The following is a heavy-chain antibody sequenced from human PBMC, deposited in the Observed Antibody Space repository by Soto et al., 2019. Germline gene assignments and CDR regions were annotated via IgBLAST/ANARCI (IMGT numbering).Heavy chain of an antibody. V-gene: IGHV2-5*02. CDR2: IYWDDSK. Sequence: QITLKESGPTLVKPTQTLTLTCTFSGFSLTTDRVGVGWIRQPPGEALEWLAVIYWDDSKTYRPSLESRLTITKDTSKTQVALTMTHMDSPDTATYYCAHAYGGRSLYWGQGTLVTVSS. J-gene: IGHJ4*02. CDR3: AHAYGGRSLY. D-gene: IGHD1-26*01. CDR1: GFSLTTDRVG.